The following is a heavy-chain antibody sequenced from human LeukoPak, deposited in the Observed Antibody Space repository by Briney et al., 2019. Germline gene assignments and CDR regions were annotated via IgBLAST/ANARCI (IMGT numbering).Heavy chain of an antibody. CDR2: IYYSGST. J-gene: IGHJ4*02. D-gene: IGHD6-19*01. CDR3: ARAEYSSGFEDY. CDR1: GGSISSSSYY. Sequence: SETLSPTCTVSGGSISSSSYYWGWIRQPPGKGLEWIGSIYYSGSTYYNPSLKSRVTISVDTSKNQFSLKLSSVTAADTAVYYCARAEYSSGFEDYWGQGTLVTVSS. V-gene: IGHV4-39*07.